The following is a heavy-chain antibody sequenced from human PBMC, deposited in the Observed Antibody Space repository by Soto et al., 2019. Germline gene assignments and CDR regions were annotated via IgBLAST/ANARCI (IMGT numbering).Heavy chain of an antibody. Sequence: ASVKVSCKASGYTFTSYAMHWVRQAPGQGLEWMGWINAGNGNTKYSQKFQGRVTMTTDTSTSTAYMELRSLRSDDTAVYYCARGGCSSTSCYFLDWFDPWGQGTLVTVSS. CDR3: ARGGCSSTSCYFLDWFDP. CDR1: GYTFTSYA. D-gene: IGHD2-2*01. V-gene: IGHV1-3*01. CDR2: INAGNGNT. J-gene: IGHJ5*02.